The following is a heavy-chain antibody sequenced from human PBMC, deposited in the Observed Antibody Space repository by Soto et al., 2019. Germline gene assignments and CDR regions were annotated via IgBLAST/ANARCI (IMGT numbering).Heavy chain of an antibody. CDR3: AKVAVAGTRARPYYFDY. J-gene: IGHJ4*02. CDR1: GFTFTSYA. CDR2: ISGSGGST. V-gene: IGHV3-23*01. Sequence: GGSLRLSCAASGFTFTSYAMSWFRQAPGKGLEWVSAISGSGGSTYYADSVKGRFTISRDNSKNTLYLQMNSLRAEDTAVYYXAKVAVAGTRARPYYFDYWAQGTLVTVSS. D-gene: IGHD6-19*01.